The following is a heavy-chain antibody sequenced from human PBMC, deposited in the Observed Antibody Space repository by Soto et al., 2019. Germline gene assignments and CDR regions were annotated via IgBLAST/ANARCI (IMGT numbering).Heavy chain of an antibody. J-gene: IGHJ4*02. Sequence: QVQLVQSGAEVKKPGSSVKVSCKASGGTFSNYAFSWVRQAPGQGLEWMGGIIPIFGKPNYAQTFEGRVTISADKSTSTDYMELSSLTSQDTAVYYCARGDVYNNGIDYWGQGTLVTVSS. CDR1: GGTFSNYA. CDR3: ARGDVYNNGIDY. CDR2: IIPIFGKP. D-gene: IGHD1-20*01. V-gene: IGHV1-69*06.